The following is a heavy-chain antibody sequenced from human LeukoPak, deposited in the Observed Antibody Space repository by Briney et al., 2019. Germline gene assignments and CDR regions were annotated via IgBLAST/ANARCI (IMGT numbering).Heavy chain of an antibody. CDR2: IKSKGDGETT. CDR3: TTDLGITMIRGVIVT. J-gene: IGHJ5*02. Sequence: GGSLRLSCAASGFTFTNAWMSWVRQAPGEGLEWVGRIKSKGDGETTDYAAPVKGRFTMSRDDSKATLYLQIHSLKAEDSAVYYCTTDLGITMIRGVIVTWGQGALVTVSS. V-gene: IGHV3-15*01. D-gene: IGHD3-10*01. CDR1: GFTFTNAW.